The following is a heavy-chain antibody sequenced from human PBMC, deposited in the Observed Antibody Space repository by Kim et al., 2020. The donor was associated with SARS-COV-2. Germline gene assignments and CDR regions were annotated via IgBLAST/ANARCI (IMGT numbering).Heavy chain of an antibody. CDR3: GDYHGAGSHFTY. Sequence: GGSLRLSCAASGFTFNNYGMTWVRQAPGKGLEWVSSFTRDGITYYAAFVKGRLTIPRHNSKNVLPLQLNSQRVEDTAVYYCGDYHGAGSHFTYGGQGTLVTVSS. CDR2: FTRDGIT. CDR1: GFTFNNYG. J-gene: IGHJ4*02. D-gene: IGHD3-10*01. V-gene: IGHV3-23*01.